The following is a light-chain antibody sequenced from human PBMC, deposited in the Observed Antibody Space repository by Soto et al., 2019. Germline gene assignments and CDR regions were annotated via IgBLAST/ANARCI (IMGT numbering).Light chain of an antibody. CDR3: QQRHTWPTT. CDR2: EAS. CDR1: QFINTY. J-gene: IGKJ4*01. Sequence: EIVLTQSPATLSLSPGERATLSCRASQFINTYVAWYQHRPGQGPRLLIYEASNMATGIPARFSGSGSGTDFNLTISSLEPEDFGIYYCQQRHTWPTTFGGGAKVEI. V-gene: IGKV3-11*01.